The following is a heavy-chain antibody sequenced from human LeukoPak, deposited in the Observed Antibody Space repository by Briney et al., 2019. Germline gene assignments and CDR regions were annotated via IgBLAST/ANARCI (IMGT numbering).Heavy chain of an antibody. CDR1: GGSISSGGYS. V-gene: IGHV4-30-2*01. Sequence: SETLSLTCAVSGGSISSGGYSWSWIRQPPGKGLEWIGYIYHSGSTYYNPSLKSRVTISVDRSKNQFSLKLSSVTAADTAVYYCARAVGGYDFWSGSPHRVFDYWGQGTLVTVSS. CDR3: ARAVGGYDFWSGSPHRVFDY. D-gene: IGHD3-3*01. CDR2: IYHSGST. J-gene: IGHJ4*02.